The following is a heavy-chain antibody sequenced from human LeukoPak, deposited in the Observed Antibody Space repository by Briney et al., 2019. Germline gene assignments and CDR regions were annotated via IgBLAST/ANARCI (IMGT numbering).Heavy chain of an antibody. CDR1: GFTFSSYA. D-gene: IGHD2-15*01. J-gene: IGHJ3*01. V-gene: IGHV3-30*14. CDR2: ISYDGSNK. CDR3: TRDSALLGVAFDL. Sequence: GGSLRLSCAASGFTFSSYAIHWVRQAPGKGLEWVAVISYDGSNKYYADSAKGRFTISRDNSKSTLFLQMNSLRAEDTAVYFCTRDSALLGVAFDLWGQGTVVTVSS.